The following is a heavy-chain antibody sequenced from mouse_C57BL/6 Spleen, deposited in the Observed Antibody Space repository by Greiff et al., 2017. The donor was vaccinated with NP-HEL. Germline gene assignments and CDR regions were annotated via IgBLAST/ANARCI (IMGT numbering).Heavy chain of an antibody. CDR2: IDPSDSYT. Sequence: QVQLQQPGAELVKPGASVKLSCKASGYTFTSYWMQWVKQRPGQGLEWIGEIDPSDSYTNSNQKFKGKATLTVDTSSSTAYMQLSSLTSEDSAVYYCARNYDYGGYAMDYWGQGTSVTVSS. CDR1: GYTFTSYW. V-gene: IGHV1-50*01. CDR3: ARNYDYGGYAMDY. J-gene: IGHJ4*01. D-gene: IGHD2-4*01.